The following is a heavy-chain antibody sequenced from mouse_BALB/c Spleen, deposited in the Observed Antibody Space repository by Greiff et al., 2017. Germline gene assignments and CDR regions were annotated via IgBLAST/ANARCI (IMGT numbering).Heavy chain of an antibody. J-gene: IGHJ2*01. V-gene: IGHV2-9*02. CDR1: GFSLTSYG. CDR2: KWAGGST. D-gene: IGHD4-1*01. Sequence: QVQLKESGPGLVAPSQSLSITCTVSGFSLTSYGVHWVRQPPGKGLEWLGVKWAGGSTNYNSALMSRLSISKDNSKSQVFLQMNSLQTDDTAMYYCARTGFDYWGQGTTLTVSS. CDR3: ARTGFDY.